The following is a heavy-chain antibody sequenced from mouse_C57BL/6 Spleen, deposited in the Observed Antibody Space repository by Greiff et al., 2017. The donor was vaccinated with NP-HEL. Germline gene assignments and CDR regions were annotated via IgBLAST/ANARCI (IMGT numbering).Heavy chain of an antibody. J-gene: IGHJ3*01. D-gene: IGHD2-3*01. Sequence: VQLKQPGAELVMPGASVKLSCKASGYTFTSYWMHWVKQRPGQGLEWIGEIDPSDSYTNYNQKFKGKSTLTVDKSSSTAYMQLSSLTSEDSAVYYCARRVRDGYSFAYWGQGTLVTVSA. CDR3: ARRVRDGYSFAY. V-gene: IGHV1-69*01. CDR2: IDPSDSYT. CDR1: GYTFTSYW.